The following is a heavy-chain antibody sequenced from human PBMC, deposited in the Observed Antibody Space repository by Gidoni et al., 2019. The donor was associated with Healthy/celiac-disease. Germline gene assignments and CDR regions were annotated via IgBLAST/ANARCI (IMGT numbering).Heavy chain of an antibody. V-gene: IGHV3-30*01. CDR1: GFTFSSYA. Sequence: QVQLVASGGGVVQPGRSLRLSCAASGFTFSSYAMHWVRQAPGKGLEWVAVISYDGSNKYYADSVKGRFTISRDNSKNTLYLQMNSLRAEDTAVYYCARALPCSGSYYNVCYYYYGMDVWGQGTTVTVSS. J-gene: IGHJ6*02. CDR3: ARALPCSGSYYNVCYYYYGMDV. D-gene: IGHD3-10*02. CDR2: ISYDGSNK.